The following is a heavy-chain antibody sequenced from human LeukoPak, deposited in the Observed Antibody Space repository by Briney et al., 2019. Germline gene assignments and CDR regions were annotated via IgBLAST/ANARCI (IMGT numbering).Heavy chain of an antibody. V-gene: IGHV1-18*01. CDR3: AREDLVRGVIGPDY. J-gene: IGHJ4*02. D-gene: IGHD3-10*01. Sequence: ASVKVSRKAIGYTFISFGISWARQAPGQGLEWMGRISTYNGNTKTAQNLQGRVTMTTDTSTSTAYMELRSLSSDDTAVYYCAREDLVRGVIGPDYWGQGTLVTVSS. CDR1: GYTFISFG. CDR2: ISTYNGNT.